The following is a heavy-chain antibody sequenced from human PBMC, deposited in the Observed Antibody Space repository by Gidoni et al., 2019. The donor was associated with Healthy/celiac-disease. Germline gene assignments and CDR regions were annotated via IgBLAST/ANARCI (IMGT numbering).Heavy chain of an antibody. J-gene: IGHJ4*02. Sequence: QVQLVESGGGVVQPGRSLRLSCAASGFTFSSYGMHWVRQAPGKGLEWVAVIWYDGSNKYYADSVKGRFTISRDNSKNTLYLQMNSLRAEDTAVYYCARDTATMVRGVDYWGQGTLVTVSS. V-gene: IGHV3-33*01. CDR2: IWYDGSNK. D-gene: IGHD3-10*01. CDR3: ARDTATMVRGVDY. CDR1: GFTFSSYG.